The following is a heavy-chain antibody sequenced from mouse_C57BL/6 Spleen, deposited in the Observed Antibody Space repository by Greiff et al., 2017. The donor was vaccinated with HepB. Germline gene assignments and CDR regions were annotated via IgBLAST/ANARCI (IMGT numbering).Heavy chain of an antibody. D-gene: IGHD2-3*01. Sequence: VQLKESGPELVKPGASVKISCKASGYAFSSSWMNWVKQRPGKGLEWIGRIYPGDGDTNYNGKFKGKATLTADKSSSTAYMQLSSLTSEDSAVYFCARTGDGYYVAWFAYWGQGTLVTVSA. CDR2: IYPGDGDT. J-gene: IGHJ3*01. V-gene: IGHV1-82*01. CDR1: GYAFSSSW. CDR3: ARTGDGYYVAWFAY.